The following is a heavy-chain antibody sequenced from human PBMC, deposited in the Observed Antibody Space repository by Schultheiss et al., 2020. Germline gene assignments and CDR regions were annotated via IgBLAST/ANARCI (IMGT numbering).Heavy chain of an antibody. V-gene: IGHV4-31*03. CDR2: IYYSGST. CDR1: GGSISSGGYY. D-gene: IGHD3-10*01. J-gene: IGHJ5*02. Sequence: SETLSLTCTVSGGSISSGGYYWSWIRQHPGKGLEWIGYIYYSGSTYYNPSLKSRVTISVDTSKNQFSLKLSSVTAADTAVYYCARHAVAGSGRWFDPWGQGTLVTVSS. CDR3: ARHAVAGSGRWFDP.